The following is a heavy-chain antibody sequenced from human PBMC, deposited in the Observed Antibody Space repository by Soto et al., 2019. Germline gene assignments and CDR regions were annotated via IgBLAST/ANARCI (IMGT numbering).Heavy chain of an antibody. D-gene: IGHD1-26*01. J-gene: IGHJ5*02. CDR1: GDSISSGGYY. V-gene: IGHV4-31*03. CDR2: IYKTGSA. Sequence: KTSETLSLTCNVSGDSISSGGYYWSWVRQHPGKGLEWIGYIYKTGSAYYNPSLQGRITLSVDTSKNQFPLRLTSVTAADTALYHCARERALRSGWFDTWGQGTQVTVSS. CDR3: ARERALRSGWFDT.